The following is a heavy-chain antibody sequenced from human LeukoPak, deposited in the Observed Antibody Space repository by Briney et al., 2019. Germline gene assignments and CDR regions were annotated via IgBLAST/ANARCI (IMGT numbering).Heavy chain of an antibody. CDR1: GFTFGDYA. V-gene: IGHV3-49*01. CDR2: IRSKAYGETA. D-gene: IGHD1-1*01. CDR3: TRDRGAYNLYDY. J-gene: IGHJ4*02. Sequence: AGGSLRLSCTASGFTFGDYAMSWIRQAPGKGLEWVGFIRSKAYGETADYAASVKGRFTISRDGSKAIAYLQMNSLKTEDTAVYHCTRDRGAYNLYDYWGQGTLVTVS.